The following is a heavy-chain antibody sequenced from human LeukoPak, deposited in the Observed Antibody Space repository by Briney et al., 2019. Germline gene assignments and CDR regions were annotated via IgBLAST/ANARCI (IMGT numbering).Heavy chain of an antibody. V-gene: IGHV4-59*08. D-gene: IGHD2-2*01. Sequence: SETLSLTCTVSGGSISSYYWSWIRQPPGKGLEWIGYIYYSGSTNYNPSLKSRVTISVDTSKNQFSLKLSSVTAADTAVYYCARARIVVVPAASGDQIEVLFDYWGQGTLVTVSS. CDR2: IYYSGST. J-gene: IGHJ4*02. CDR1: GGSISSYY. CDR3: ARARIVVVPAASGDQIEVLFDY.